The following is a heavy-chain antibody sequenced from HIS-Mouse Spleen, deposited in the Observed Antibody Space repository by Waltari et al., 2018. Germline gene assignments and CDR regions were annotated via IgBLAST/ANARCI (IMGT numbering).Heavy chain of an antibody. CDR1: GGSISSRSYY. CDR2: IYYSGST. Sequence: QLQLQESGPVLVKPSETLSLPCPVSGGSISSRSYYWGWSRHPPGKGLEWIGSIYYSGSTYYNPSLKSRVTISVDTSKNQFSLKLSSVTAADTAVYYCAREIPYSSSWYDWYFDLWGRGTLVTVSS. V-gene: IGHV4-39*07. J-gene: IGHJ2*01. D-gene: IGHD6-13*01. CDR3: AREIPYSSSWYDWYFDL.